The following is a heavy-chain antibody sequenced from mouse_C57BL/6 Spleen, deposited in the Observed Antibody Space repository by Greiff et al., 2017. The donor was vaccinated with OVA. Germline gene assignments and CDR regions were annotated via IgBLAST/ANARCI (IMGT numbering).Heavy chain of an antibody. CDR2: IDPSDSDT. CDR3: ASGSWSRAWFAY. J-gene: IGHJ3*01. V-gene: IGHV1-69*01. Sequence: QVQLKQPGAELVMPGASVKLSCKASGYTFTSYWMHWVKQRPGQGLEWIGEIDPSDSDTNYNQKFKGKSTLTVDKSSSTAYMQLSSLTSEDSAVDYCASGSWSRAWFAYWGQGTLVTVSA. CDR1: GYTFTSYW. D-gene: IGHD4-1*01.